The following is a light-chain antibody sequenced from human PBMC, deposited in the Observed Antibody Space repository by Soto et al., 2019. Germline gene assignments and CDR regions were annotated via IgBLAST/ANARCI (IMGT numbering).Light chain of an antibody. J-gene: IGKJ1*01. CDR3: QHYNNWPRT. V-gene: IGKV3-15*01. CDR1: QSVADN. Sequence: EVVMTQSPATLSVSPGERVTLSCRSSQSVADNLAWFQQKPGQGPRLLIYGASTRATGIPARFSGSGSETDFTLTISSLRSEDSEVYYCQHYNNWPRTFGQGTKVDIK. CDR2: GAS.